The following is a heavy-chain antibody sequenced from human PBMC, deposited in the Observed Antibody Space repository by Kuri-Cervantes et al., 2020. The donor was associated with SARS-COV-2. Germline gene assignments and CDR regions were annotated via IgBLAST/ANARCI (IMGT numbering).Heavy chain of an antibody. CDR2: ISYNGRNT. CDR3: ARDLAYYYGMDV. J-gene: IGHJ6*02. CDR1: GLIFSSYA. D-gene: IGHD3-16*01. V-gene: IGHV3-30*01. Sequence: GGSLRLSCAASGLIFSSYAMHWVRQAPGKGLEWVAVISYNGRNTYYADSVKGRFSISRDDSKNTLYLQANSLRVEDTAIYYCARDLAYYYGMDVWGQGTTVTVSS.